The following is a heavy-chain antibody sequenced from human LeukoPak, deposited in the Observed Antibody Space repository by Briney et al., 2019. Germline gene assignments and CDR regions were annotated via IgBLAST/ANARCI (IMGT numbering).Heavy chain of an antibody. CDR1: GFTFSSYA. CDR2: ITGSGGRT. Sequence: GGSLRLSCAASGFTFSSYAMNWVRQAPGKGLEWVSAITGSGGRTYYADSVKGRFTISRDNSKNTLYLQMNSLRAEDTAVYYCATPKRSGVSFDYWGQGTLVTVSS. V-gene: IGHV3-23*01. CDR3: ATPKRSGVSFDY. J-gene: IGHJ4*02. D-gene: IGHD3-10*01.